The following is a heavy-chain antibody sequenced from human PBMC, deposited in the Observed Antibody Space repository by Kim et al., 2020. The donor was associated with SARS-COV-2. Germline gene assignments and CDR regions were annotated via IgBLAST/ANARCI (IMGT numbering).Heavy chain of an antibody. J-gene: IGHJ6*02. V-gene: IGHV4-34*01. D-gene: IGHD2-2*01. CDR2: INHSGST. CDR3: ARIKQVPAAMGGHYYYGMDV. CDR1: GGSFSGYY. Sequence: SETLSLTCAVYGGSFSGYYWSWIRQPPGKGLEWIGEINHSGSTNYNPSLKSRVTISVDTSKNQFSLKLSSVTAADTAVYYCARIKQVPAAMGGHYYYGMDVWGQGTTVTVSS.